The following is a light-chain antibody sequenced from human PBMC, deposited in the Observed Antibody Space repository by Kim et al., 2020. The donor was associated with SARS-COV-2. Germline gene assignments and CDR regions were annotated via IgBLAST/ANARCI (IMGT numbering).Light chain of an antibody. CDR3: CSFAGTSYV. CDR1: GSDFGVYDY. CDR2: DVP. V-gene: IGLV2-11*01. J-gene: IGLJ1*01. Sequence: PGQYVPISCSATGSDFGVYDYVSWYEHQPGKAPKLMIYDVPELPSGVPARFSGSKSGNAASLTISGLQAEDEADYYCCSFAGTSYVFGTGTQLTVL.